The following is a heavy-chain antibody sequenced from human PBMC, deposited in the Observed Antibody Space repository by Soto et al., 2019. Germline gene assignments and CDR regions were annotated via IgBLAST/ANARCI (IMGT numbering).Heavy chain of an antibody. Sequence: QVQLVQSGAEVKKPGSSVKVSCKASGGTFSSYAISWVRQAPGQGLEWMGGIIPIFGTANYAQKFQGRVTINADESTSTAYMELSSLRSEDTAVYYCARGRTVTTPHLLLDFDYWGQGTLVTVSS. CDR1: GGTFSSYA. D-gene: IGHD4-17*01. V-gene: IGHV1-69*01. J-gene: IGHJ4*02. CDR2: IIPIFGTA. CDR3: ARGRTVTTPHLLLDFDY.